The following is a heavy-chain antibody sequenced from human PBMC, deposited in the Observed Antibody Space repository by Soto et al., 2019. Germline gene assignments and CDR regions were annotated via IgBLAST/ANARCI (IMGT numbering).Heavy chain of an antibody. V-gene: IGHV4-31*03. D-gene: IGHD3-22*01. J-gene: IGHJ3*02. CDR1: GGSISSGGYY. Sequence: QVQLQESGPGLVKPSQTLSLTCTVSGGSISSGGYYWSWIRQHPGKGLEWIGYIYYSGSTYYNPSLKIRVTISVDTSKNQFSLKLSSVTAADTAVYYCARRTSITMKGMAHDAFDIWGQGTMVTVSS. CDR2: IYYSGST. CDR3: ARRTSITMKGMAHDAFDI.